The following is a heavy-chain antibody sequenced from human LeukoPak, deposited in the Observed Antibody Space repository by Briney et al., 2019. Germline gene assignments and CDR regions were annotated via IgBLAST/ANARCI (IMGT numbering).Heavy chain of an antibody. D-gene: IGHD6-19*01. CDR3: AREASSGWHIDY. V-gene: IGHV4-59*01. CDR1: GGSISTYY. J-gene: IGHJ4*02. CDR2: IYYSGST. Sequence: SETLSLTCTVSGGSISTYYWSWIRQPPGKGLEWIGYIYYSGSTNYNPSLKSRVTMSVDTSKNQFSLKLSSVTAADTAVYYCAREASSGWHIDYWGQGTLVTVSS.